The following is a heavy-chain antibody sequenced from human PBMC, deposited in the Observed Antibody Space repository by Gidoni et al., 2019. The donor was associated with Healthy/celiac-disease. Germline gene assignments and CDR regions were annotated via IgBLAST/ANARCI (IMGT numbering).Heavy chain of an antibody. CDR3: ARGSSGWYIGRDDAFDI. CDR2: INPNSGGT. CDR1: GDTFTGYY. J-gene: IGHJ3*02. V-gene: IGHV1-2*04. D-gene: IGHD6-19*01. Sequence: QVQLVQSGAEVKKPGASVKVSCKASGDTFTGYYMHWVRQAPGQGLEWMGWINPNSGGTNYAQKFQGWVTMTRDTSISTAYMELSRLRSDDTAVYYCARGSSGWYIGRDDAFDIWGQGTMVTVSS.